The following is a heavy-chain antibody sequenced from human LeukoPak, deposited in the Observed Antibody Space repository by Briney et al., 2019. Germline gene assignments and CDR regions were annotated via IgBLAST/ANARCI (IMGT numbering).Heavy chain of an antibody. Sequence: GGSLRLSCAASGFTVSSNYMSWVRQAPGKGLEWVSIIYSGGSTYYADSVKGRFTISRDNSKNTLYLQMNSLRAEDTAVYYCARVDTVMAYYFDLWGQGTLVTVSS. D-gene: IGHD5-18*01. CDR2: IYSGGST. CDR1: GFTVSSNY. CDR3: ARVDTVMAYYFDL. J-gene: IGHJ4*02. V-gene: IGHV3-53*05.